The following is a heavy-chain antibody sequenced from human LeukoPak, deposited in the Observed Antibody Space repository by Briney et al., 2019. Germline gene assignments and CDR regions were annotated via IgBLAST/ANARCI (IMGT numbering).Heavy chain of an antibody. Sequence: KPSETLSLTCTVSGGSISGYFWSWIRQPAGQGLEWIGRIYTNGDTRYNPSLKSRVTMSVDTSKNQLSLKLRPVTAADTAVYYCARAAGAAGGQYFDYWGQGMLVTVSS. D-gene: IGHD6-13*01. CDR2: IYTNGDT. CDR1: GGSISGYF. V-gene: IGHV4-4*07. J-gene: IGHJ4*02. CDR3: ARAAGAAGGQYFDY.